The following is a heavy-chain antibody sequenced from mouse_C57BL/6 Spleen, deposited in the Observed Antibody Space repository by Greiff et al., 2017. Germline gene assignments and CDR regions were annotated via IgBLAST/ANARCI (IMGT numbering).Heavy chain of an antibody. V-gene: IGHV14-2*01. D-gene: IGHD1-1*01. J-gene: IGHJ4*01. CDR2: IDPEDGET. CDR1: GFNIKDYY. Sequence: EVQRVESGAELVKPGASVKLSCTASGFNIKDYYMHWVKQRTEQGLEWIGRIDPEDGETKYAPKFQGKATITADTSSNTAYLQLSSLTSEDTAVYYCARATTVVDDAMDYWGQGTSVTVSS. CDR3: ARATTVVDDAMDY.